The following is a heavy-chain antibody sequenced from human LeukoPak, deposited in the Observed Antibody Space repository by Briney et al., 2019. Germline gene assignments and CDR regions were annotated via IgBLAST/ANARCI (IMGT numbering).Heavy chain of an antibody. CDR2: IYTSGST. J-gene: IGHJ4*02. V-gene: IGHV4-61*02. CDR3: AGMVRGVMAFDY. Sequence: SQTLSLTCTVSGGSISSGSYYWSWIRQPAGKGLEWIGRIYTSGSTNYNPSLKSRVTISVDTSKNQFSLKLSSVTAADTAVYYCAGMVRGVMAFDYWGQGTLVTVSS. D-gene: IGHD3-10*01. CDR1: GGSISSGSYY.